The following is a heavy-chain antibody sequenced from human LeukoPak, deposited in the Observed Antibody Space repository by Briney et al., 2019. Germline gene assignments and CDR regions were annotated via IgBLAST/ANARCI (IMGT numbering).Heavy chain of an antibody. CDR1: GFTFSSYA. Sequence: GGSLRLSCAASGFTFSSYAMSWVRQAPGKGLEWVSAISGSGGSTYYADSVKGRFTISRDNSKNTLYLQMNSLRAEDTAVYYCAKDTPDTAIHPGYYYYYGMDVWGQGTTVTVSS. D-gene: IGHD5-18*01. J-gene: IGHJ6*02. CDR3: AKDTPDTAIHPGYYYYYGMDV. CDR2: ISGSGGST. V-gene: IGHV3-23*01.